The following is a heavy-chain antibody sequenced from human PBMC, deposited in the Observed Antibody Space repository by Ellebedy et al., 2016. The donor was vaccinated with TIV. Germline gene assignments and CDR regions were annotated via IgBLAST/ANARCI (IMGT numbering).Heavy chain of an antibody. CDR3: ARGGYSVQYYGMDV. CDR1: GVSATSGDWS. Sequence: MPSETLSLTCTVSGVSATSGDWSWNWIRQVPGKGLEWIGYINSSGATSYNPSVKSRLRISIVTSKNQLSLKLSSVTAADTAVYYCARGGYSVQYYGMDVWGQGTTVTVSS. CDR2: INSSGAT. J-gene: IGHJ6*02. V-gene: IGHV4-31*03. D-gene: IGHD2-21*01.